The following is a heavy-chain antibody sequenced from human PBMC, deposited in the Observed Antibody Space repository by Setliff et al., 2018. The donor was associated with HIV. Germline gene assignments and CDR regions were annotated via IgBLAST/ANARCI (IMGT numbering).Heavy chain of an antibody. Sequence: ASVKVSCKASGDTFTGYYMHWARQAPGQGLEWMGWINPNSGGTNYAQKFEGRLTVTTDTSTSTAYMELRTLRSDDTAVYFCASGRGIYGSGALEAYDIWGQGTMVTVSS. CDR1: GDTFTGYY. J-gene: IGHJ3*02. D-gene: IGHD3-10*01. V-gene: IGHV1-2*02. CDR2: INPNSGGT. CDR3: ASGRGIYGSGALEAYDI.